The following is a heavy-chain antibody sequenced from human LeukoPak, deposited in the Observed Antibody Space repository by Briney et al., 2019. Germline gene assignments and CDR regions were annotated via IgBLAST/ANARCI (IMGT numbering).Heavy chain of an antibody. CDR1: GFTFSTYA. D-gene: IGHD6-6*01. CDR2: VNGTGGRT. CDR3: VKASSSSPQYNWFDA. Sequence: GGSLRLSCAASGFTFSTYAMSWVRRAPGKGLEWVSVVNGTGGRTYYADSVKGRFTISRDNSKNTLYLQMNSLRAEDTALYYCVKASSSSPQYNWFDAWGQGTLVTVSS. V-gene: IGHV3-23*01. J-gene: IGHJ5*02.